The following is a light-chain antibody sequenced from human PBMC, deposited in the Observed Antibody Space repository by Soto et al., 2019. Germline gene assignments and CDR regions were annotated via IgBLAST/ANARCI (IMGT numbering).Light chain of an antibody. CDR1: QSISSW. V-gene: IGKV1-5*03. J-gene: IGKJ1*01. CDR2: TAS. CDR3: QQYHSWT. Sequence: DIQMTQSPSTLAASLGDRVTITCRASQSISSWMAWYQQKPGKAPKLLIYTASSLQSGVPSRFSGSGSGTEFTLTISSLQPDDFATYYCQQYHSWTFGQGTKVDTK.